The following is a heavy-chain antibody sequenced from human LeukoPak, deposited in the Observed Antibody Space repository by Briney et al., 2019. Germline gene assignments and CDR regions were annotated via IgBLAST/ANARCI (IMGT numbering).Heavy chain of an antibody. CDR3: ARLIGGMVTTVTSGYLDYYYYGMDV. J-gene: IGHJ6*02. D-gene: IGHD4-17*01. CDR2: IYPGDSDT. V-gene: IGHV5-51*01. CDR1: GYXFTSYW. Sequence: GESLKISCNGSGYXFTSYWICWVRQMPGKGLEWMGIIYPGDSDTRYSPSFQGQVTISADKSISTAYLQWSSLKASDTAMYYCARLIGGMVTTVTSGYLDYYYYGMDVWGQGTTVTVSS.